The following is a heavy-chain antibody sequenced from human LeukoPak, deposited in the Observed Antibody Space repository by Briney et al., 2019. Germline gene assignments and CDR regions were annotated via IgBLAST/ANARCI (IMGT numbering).Heavy chain of an antibody. CDR2: IYYSGST. CDR1: GGSISSYY. CDR3: ARLQEYGGFDY. D-gene: IGHD4-23*01. Sequence: SETLSLTCTVSGGSISSYYRSWIRQPPGKGLEWIGYIYYSGSTNYNPSLKSRVTISVDTSKNQFSLKLSSVTAADTAVYYCARLQEYGGFDYWGQGTLVTVSS. V-gene: IGHV4-59*08. J-gene: IGHJ4*02.